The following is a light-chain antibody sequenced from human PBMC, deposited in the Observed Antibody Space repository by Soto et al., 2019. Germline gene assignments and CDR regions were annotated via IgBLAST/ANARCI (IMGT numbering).Light chain of an antibody. CDR2: GAS. CDR3: QQLNSDWYA. J-gene: IGKJ2*01. V-gene: IGKV1-9*01. Sequence: DIQLTQSPSFLSASVGDRVTITCRASQGISTYLAWYLQRPGKAPKLLIYGASTLQSGVPSRFSGSGSGTEFTLTISSLQPEEFGTYYCQQLNSDWYAFGQGTKLEIK. CDR1: QGISTY.